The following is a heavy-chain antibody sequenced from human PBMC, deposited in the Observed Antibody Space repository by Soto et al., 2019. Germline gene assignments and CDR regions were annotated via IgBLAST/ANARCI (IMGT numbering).Heavy chain of an antibody. CDR1: GFTFSSYA. CDR2: ISGSGGST. V-gene: IGHV3-23*01. J-gene: IGHJ4*02. D-gene: IGHD3-3*01. CDR3: AKDAIFGVVIPTNFDY. Sequence: PGGSLRLSCAASGFTFSSYAMSWVRQAPGKGLEWVSAISGSGGSTYYADSVKGWFTIPRDNSKNTLYLQMNSLRAEDTAVYYCAKDAIFGVVIPTNFDYWGQGTLVTVSS.